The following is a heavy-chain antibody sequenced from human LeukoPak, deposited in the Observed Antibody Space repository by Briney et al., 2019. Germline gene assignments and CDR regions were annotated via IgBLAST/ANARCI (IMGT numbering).Heavy chain of an antibody. V-gene: IGHV3-30*02. Sequence: GGSLRLSCAASGFTFSSYGMHWVRQAPGKGLEWVAFIRYDGSNKYYADSVKGRFTISRDNSKNTLYLQMNSLRAEDTAVYYCAKRGGNCSGGSCYSDYWGQGTLVTVSS. CDR2: IRYDGSNK. J-gene: IGHJ4*02. CDR3: AKRGGNCSGGSCYSDY. CDR1: GFTFSSYG. D-gene: IGHD2-15*01.